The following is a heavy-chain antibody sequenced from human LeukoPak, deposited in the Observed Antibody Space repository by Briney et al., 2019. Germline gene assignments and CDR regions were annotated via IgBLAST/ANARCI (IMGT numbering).Heavy chain of an antibody. J-gene: IGHJ4*02. CDR3: ARGRAVANYFDY. CDR2: ISWNSNTI. D-gene: IGHD6-19*01. CDR1: GFTFDDYA. V-gene: IGHV3-9*01. Sequence: GGSLRLSCVASGFTFDDYAMHWVRRGPGKGLEWVSGISWNSNTIRYADSVKGRFTLSRDNAKNSLVLEMNSLKDEDTAFYYCARGRAVANYFDYWGQGILVTVSS.